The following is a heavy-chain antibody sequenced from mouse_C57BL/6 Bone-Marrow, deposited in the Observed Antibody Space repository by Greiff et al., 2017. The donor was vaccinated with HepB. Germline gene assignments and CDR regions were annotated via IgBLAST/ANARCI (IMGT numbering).Heavy chain of an antibody. Sequence: EVHLVESGGGLVKPGGSLKLSCAASGFTFSSYAMSWVRQTPEKRLEWVATISDGGSYTYYPDNVKGRFTISRDNAKNNLYLQMSHLKSEDTAMYYCARDISSGSWFAYWGQGTLVTVSA. CDR2: ISDGGSYT. CDR1: GFTFSSYA. V-gene: IGHV5-4*01. D-gene: IGHD3-2*02. J-gene: IGHJ3*01. CDR3: ARDISSGSWFAY.